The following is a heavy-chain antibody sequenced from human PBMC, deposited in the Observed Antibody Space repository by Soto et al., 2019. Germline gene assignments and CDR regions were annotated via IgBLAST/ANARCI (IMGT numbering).Heavy chain of an antibody. V-gene: IGHV4-59*01. CDR1: GGSIRDYY. CDR3: ARGVVGATRFDY. D-gene: IGHD1-26*01. Sequence: PSETLSLTCTVSGGSIRDYYWGWIRRSPGKGLEWIGYIYYTGTTKYNPSLKSRVTISVDSSKNQFSLKLSSVTAADTALYYCARGVVGATRFDYWGQGTLVTVS. J-gene: IGHJ4*02. CDR2: IYYTGTT.